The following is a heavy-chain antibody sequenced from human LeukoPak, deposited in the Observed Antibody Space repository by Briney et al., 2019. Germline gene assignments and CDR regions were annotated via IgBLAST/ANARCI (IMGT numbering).Heavy chain of an antibody. Sequence: ASVKVSCKASGYTFTSYGISWVRQAPGQGLEWMGIINPSGGSTSYAQKFQGRVTMTRDTSTSTVYMELSSLRSEDTAVYYCAREKLVPDAFDIWGQGTMVTVSS. CDR2: INPSGGST. V-gene: IGHV1-46*01. CDR3: AREKLVPDAFDI. CDR1: GYTFTSYG. J-gene: IGHJ3*02. D-gene: IGHD1-1*01.